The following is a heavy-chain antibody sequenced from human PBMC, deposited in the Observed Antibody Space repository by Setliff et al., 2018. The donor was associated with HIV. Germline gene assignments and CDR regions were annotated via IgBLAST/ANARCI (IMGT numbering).Heavy chain of an antibody. Sequence: GESLKISCKGSGYSFTTYWVGWVRQKPGKGLEWMGIIYPSDADTRYSPSFQGQVTISADKSINTAFLQWSSLEASDTAIYYCATHMRGGYDAFDVWGQGTAVTVSS. CDR1: GYSFTTYW. CDR2: IYPSDADT. J-gene: IGHJ3*01. D-gene: IGHD3-16*01. V-gene: IGHV5-51*01. CDR3: ATHMRGGYDAFDV.